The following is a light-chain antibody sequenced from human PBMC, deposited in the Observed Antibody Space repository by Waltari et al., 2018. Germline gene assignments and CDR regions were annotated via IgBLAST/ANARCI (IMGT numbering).Light chain of an antibody. V-gene: IGKV2-30*02. CDR2: MVS. J-gene: IGKJ1*01. Sequence: DVVMTQSPLSLPVTLGQPASISCRSSERLVHTDGNIYLHWFQQRHGQSPRRLIYMVSQRDSGVPDRFSGSESGTDFTLKISRVEAENVGIYYCMQSTHWPPWPFGQGTKVEIK. CDR3: MQSTHWPPWP. CDR1: ERLVHTDGNIY.